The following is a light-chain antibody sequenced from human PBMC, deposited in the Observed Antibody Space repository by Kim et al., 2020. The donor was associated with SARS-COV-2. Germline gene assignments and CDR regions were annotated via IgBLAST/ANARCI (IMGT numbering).Light chain of an antibody. J-gene: IGKJ4*01. V-gene: IGKV1-5*03. CDR3: QQFNSFPLT. CDR1: QSIRSW. Sequence: DIQMTQSPSTLSSSIGDRVTITCRASQSIRSWLAWYQQKPGKAPNLLIYKASRLLGGVPSRFSGSGSGTEFTLTISSLQPDDFATYYCQQFNSFPLTFGGGTKVDIK. CDR2: KAS.